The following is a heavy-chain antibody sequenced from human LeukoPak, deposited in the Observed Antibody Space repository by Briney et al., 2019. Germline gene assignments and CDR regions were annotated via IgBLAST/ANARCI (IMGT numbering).Heavy chain of an antibody. V-gene: IGHV4-59*01. CDR1: GGSISSYY. Sequence: KPSETLSLTCTVSGGSISSYYWSWIRQPPGKGLEWIGYIYYSGSTNYNPSLKSRVTISVDTSKNQFSLKLSSVTAADTAVYYCARSYITAAALDDWGQGTLVTVSS. CDR2: IYYSGST. D-gene: IGHD6-13*01. CDR3: ARSYITAAALDD. J-gene: IGHJ4*02.